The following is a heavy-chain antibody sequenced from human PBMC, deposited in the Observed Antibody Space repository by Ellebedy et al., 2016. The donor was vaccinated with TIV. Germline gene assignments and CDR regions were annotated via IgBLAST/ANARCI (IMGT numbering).Heavy chain of an antibody. CDR1: GFTFTPYT. V-gene: IGHV3-21*06. Sequence: PGGSLRLSCAASGFTFTPYTINWVRQAPGKGLQWVSSISGSSHYILYADSVKGRFTISRDNSKSTLYLQMNSLRAEDTAVYYCARDPYRYGVDGAFDIWGQGTMITVSS. J-gene: IGHJ3*02. CDR2: ISGSSHYI. CDR3: ARDPYRYGVDGAFDI. D-gene: IGHD5-18*01.